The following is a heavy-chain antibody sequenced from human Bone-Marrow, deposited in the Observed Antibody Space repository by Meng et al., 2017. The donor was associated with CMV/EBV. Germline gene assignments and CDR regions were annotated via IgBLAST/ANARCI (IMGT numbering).Heavy chain of an antibody. Sequence: ISGLRQALRQGLEWMGGIIPIFGTANYAQKFQGRVTITTDESTSTAYMELSSLRSEDTAVYYCARDLRCSSTSCHRPNYYYYYGMDVWGQGTTVTVSS. D-gene: IGHD2-2*01. CDR3: ARDLRCSSTSCHRPNYYYYYGMDV. V-gene: IGHV1-69*05. CDR2: IIPIFGTA. J-gene: IGHJ6*02.